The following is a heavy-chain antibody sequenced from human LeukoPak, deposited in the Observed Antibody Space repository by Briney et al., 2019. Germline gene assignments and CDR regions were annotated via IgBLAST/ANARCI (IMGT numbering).Heavy chain of an antibody. CDR2: IYYSGST. CDR3: ASYIVVVPAHAEYFQH. CDR1: GGSISSGDYY. D-gene: IGHD2-2*01. J-gene: IGHJ1*01. Sequence: SQTLSLTCTVSGGSISSGDYYWSWIRQPPGKGLEWTGYIYYSGSTYYNPSLKSRVTISVDTSKNQFSLKLSSVTAADTAVYYCASYIVVVPAHAEYFQHWGQGTLVTVSS. V-gene: IGHV4-30-4*08.